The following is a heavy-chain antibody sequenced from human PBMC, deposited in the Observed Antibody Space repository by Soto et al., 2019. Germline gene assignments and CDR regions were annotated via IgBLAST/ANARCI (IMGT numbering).Heavy chain of an antibody. J-gene: IGHJ4*02. V-gene: IGHV4-39*01. D-gene: IGHD1-26*01. CDR3: ARGSHYNFDY. CDR1: GGSISSSSYY. CDR2: IYYSGST. Sequence: SETLSLTCTVSGGSISSSSYYWGWIRQPPGKGLEWIGSIYYSGSTYYNPSLKSRVTISVDTSKDQFSLKLSSVTAADTAVYYCARGSHYNFDYWGQGTLVTVSS.